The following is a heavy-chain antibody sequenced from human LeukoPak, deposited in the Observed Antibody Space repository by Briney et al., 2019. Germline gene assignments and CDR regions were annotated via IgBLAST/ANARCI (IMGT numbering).Heavy chain of an antibody. CDR1: GFTFSDST. D-gene: IGHD3-10*01. CDR2: IRNKANTYAT. J-gene: IGHJ4*02. CDR3: SGWDGSYEY. Sequence: PGRSLRLSCAASGFTFSDSTIYWVRQVSGKGLEWLGHIRNKANTYATAVAASVKGRFTIARDDSKNTAYLQMNSLKSEDTAVYYCSGWDGSYEYWGQGTLVTVSS. V-gene: IGHV3-73*01.